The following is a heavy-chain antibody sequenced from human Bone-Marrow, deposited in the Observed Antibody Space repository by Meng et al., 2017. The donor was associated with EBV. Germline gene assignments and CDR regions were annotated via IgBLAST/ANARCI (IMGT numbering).Heavy chain of an antibody. J-gene: IGHJ5*02. V-gene: IGHV3-30*18. CDR3: AKDLSGRFDP. CDR2: IPSDASHNK. D-gene: IGHD1-14*01. CDR1: GFIFSGYG. Sequence: QEQLVESGGGVVQPGSSLRLSCAASGFIFSGYGFHWVRQAPGKGPEWVAIIPSDASHNKYYADSVKGRFTISRDNSKNTLYLQMNSLKVEDTAVYYCAKDLSGRFDPWGQGPLVTVSS.